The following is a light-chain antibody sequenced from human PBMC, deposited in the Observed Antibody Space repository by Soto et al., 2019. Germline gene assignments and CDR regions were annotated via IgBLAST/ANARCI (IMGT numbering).Light chain of an antibody. Sequence: QSVLTQPPSASGTAGQVVTISCSGGDSNIGSNSVYWYQHLPRMAPKLLIYYNNQRPSGVPDRFSGSRSGTSASLAIVGLRSEDEAVYYCAAWDASLSACCFGNVTNVTVL. CDR3: AAWDASLSACC. CDR1: DSNIGSNS. CDR2: YNN. V-gene: IGLV1-47*02. J-gene: IGLJ1*01.